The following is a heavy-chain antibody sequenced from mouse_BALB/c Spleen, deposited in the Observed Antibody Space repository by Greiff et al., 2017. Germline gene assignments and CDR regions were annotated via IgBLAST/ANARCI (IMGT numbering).Heavy chain of an antibody. CDR2: IYPSDSYT. D-gene: IGHD1-2*01. CDR1: GYTFTSYW. Sequence: QVQLQQPGAELVRPGASVKLSCKASGYTFTSYWINWVKQRPGQGLEWIGNIYPSDSYTNYNQKFKDKATLTVDKSSSTAYMQLSSPTSEDSAVYYCTRSNLLRHGGMDYWGQGTSVTVSS. V-gene: IGHV1-69*02. J-gene: IGHJ4*01. CDR3: TRSNLLRHGGMDY.